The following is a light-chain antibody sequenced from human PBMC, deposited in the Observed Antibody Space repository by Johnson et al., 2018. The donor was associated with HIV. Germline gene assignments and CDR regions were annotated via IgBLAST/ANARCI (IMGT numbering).Light chain of an antibody. Sequence: QSVLTQPPSVSAAPGQKVTISCSGSSSNIGNNYVSWYQQIPGTAPKLLIYDNNKRPSGIPDRFSGSKSGTSAPLGLTGLQTGDAADYYFGTWDSSLRAGFFGTGTKVTVL. J-gene: IGLJ1*01. CDR2: DNN. CDR1: SSNIGNNY. CDR3: GTWDSSLRAGF. V-gene: IGLV1-51*01.